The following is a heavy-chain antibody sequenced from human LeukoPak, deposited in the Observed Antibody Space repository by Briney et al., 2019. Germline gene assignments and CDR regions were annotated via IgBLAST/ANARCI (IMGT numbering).Heavy chain of an antibody. CDR3: AKGEGYCSSTSCYEEDYYYYGMDV. V-gene: IGHV3-30*18. D-gene: IGHD2-2*01. CDR2: ISDDGVNT. CDR1: GFSIYTYG. Sequence: PGGTLRLSCVASGFSIYTYGMNWVRQASGKGLEWVATISDDGVNTYYSDSVKGRFTISRDNAKNSLYLQMNSLRPEDTALYYCAKGEGYCSSTSCYEEDYYYYGMDVWGQGTTVTVSS. J-gene: IGHJ6*02.